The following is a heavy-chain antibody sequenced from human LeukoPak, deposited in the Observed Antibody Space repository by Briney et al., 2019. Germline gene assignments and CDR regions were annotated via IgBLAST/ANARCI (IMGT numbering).Heavy chain of an antibody. CDR2: MNPNSGNT. D-gene: IGHD6-13*01. Sequence: ASVKVSCKASGYTFTSYDINWVRQATGQGLEWMGWMNPNSGNTGYAQKFQGRVTMTRNTSISTAYMELSSLRSEDTAVYYCARGSSWSGTSGYWGQGTLVTVSS. J-gene: IGHJ4*02. CDR1: GYTFTSYD. CDR3: ARGSSWSGTSGY. V-gene: IGHV1-8*01.